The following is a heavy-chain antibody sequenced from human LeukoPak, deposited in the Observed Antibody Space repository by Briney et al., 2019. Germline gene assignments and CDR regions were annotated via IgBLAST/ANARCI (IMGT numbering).Heavy chain of an antibody. D-gene: IGHD5-18*01. J-gene: IGHJ6*03. V-gene: IGHV1-18*01. CDR1: GYTFTSYG. CDR3: ARARGYGTLYYSYMDV. Sequence: ASVKVSCKASGYTFTSYGISWVRQAPGQGLEWMGWISAYNRNTNYAQKLQGRVTMTTDTSTSTAYMELRSLRSDDTAVYYCARARGYGTLYYSYMDVWGKGTTVTVSS. CDR2: ISAYNRNT.